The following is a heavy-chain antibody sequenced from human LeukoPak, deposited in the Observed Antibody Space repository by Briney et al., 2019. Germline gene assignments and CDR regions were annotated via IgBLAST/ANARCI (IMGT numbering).Heavy chain of an antibody. V-gene: IGHV4-59*01. CDR1: GGSISSYY. CDR3: ARAATQRGYSYGPLV. J-gene: IGHJ4*02. CDR2: IFYSGST. D-gene: IGHD5-18*01. Sequence: PSETLSLTCTVSGGSISSYYWSWIRQPPGKGLEWIGYIFYSGSTNYNPSLKSRVTISVDTSKNQFSLKLSSVTAADTAVYYCARAATQRGYSYGPLVWGQGTLVT.